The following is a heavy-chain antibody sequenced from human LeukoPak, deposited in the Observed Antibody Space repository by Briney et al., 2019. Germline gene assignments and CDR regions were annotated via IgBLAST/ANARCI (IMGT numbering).Heavy chain of an antibody. V-gene: IGHV1-18*01. J-gene: IGHJ5*02. CDR1: GYTFTSYG. CDR2: ISAYNGNT. Sequence: ASVKVSCKASGYTFTSYGISWVRQAPGQGLEWMGWISAYNGNTNYAQKLQGRVTMTTDTSTSTAYMEPRSLRSDDTAVYYCARVGLRYFDWLLSWFDPWGQGTLVTASS. CDR3: ARVGLRYFDWLLSWFDP. D-gene: IGHD3-9*01.